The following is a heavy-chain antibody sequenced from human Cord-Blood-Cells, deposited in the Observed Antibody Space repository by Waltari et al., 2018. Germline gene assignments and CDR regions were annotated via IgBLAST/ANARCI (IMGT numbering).Heavy chain of an antibody. CDR3: ARGRVGSSWYDY. D-gene: IGHD6-13*01. CDR1: GYTFTSYV. CDR2: MNPNSGNT. V-gene: IGHV1-8*03. J-gene: IGHJ4*02. Sequence: QVQRVQSGAEVKKPGASVKVSCKASGYTFTSYVIKSVRQATGQGLEWMGWMNPNSGNTGYAQKFQGRVTITRNTSISTAYMELSSLRSEDTAVYYCARGRVGSSWYDYWGQGTLVTVSS.